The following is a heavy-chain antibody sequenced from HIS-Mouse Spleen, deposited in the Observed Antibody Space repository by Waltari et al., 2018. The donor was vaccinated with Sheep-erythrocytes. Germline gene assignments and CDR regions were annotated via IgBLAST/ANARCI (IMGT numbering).Heavy chain of an antibody. D-gene: IGHD1-1*01. CDR2: ISSSSSYI. V-gene: IGHV3-21*01. Sequence: VGQAPGKGLEWVSSISSSSSYIYYADSVKGRFTISRDNGKNSLYLQMNSLRAEDTAVYYCARDTGTDAFDIWGQGTMVTVSS. CDR3: ARDTGTDAFDI. J-gene: IGHJ3*02.